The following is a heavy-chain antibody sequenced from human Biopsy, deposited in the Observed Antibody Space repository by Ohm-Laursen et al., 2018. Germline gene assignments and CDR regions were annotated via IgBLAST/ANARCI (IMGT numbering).Heavy chain of an antibody. D-gene: IGHD3-22*01. J-gene: IGHJ6*02. CDR3: VRGVDYYDPYHYYALDV. CDR1: GESFNGCY. CDR2: INHSGRT. Sequence: TLSLTCAVYGESFNGCYWSWIRQTPGKGLEWIGEINHSGRTNYNPSLKNRVTISVDTSKNQFSLKVRSVTAADTAVYYCVRGVDYYDPYHYYALDVWGQGTTVTVSS. V-gene: IGHV4-34*01.